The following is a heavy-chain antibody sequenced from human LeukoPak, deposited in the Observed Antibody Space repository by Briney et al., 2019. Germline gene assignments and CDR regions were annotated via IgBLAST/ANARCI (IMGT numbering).Heavy chain of an antibody. J-gene: IGHJ3*02. CDR3: ARDSRLRAVAGTGAFDI. Sequence: GGSLRLSCAASGFTFSSYWMSWVRQAPGKGLEWVANIKQDGSEKYHVDSVKGRFTISRDNAKNSLYLQMNSLRAEDTAVYYCARDSRLRAVAGTGAFDIWGQGTMVTVSS. CDR1: GFTFSSYW. CDR2: IKQDGSEK. D-gene: IGHD6-19*01. V-gene: IGHV3-7*01.